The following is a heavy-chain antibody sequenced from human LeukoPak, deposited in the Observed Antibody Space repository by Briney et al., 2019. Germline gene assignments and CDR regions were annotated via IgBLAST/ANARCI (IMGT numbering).Heavy chain of an antibody. Sequence: PGRSLRLSCAASGFTFDDYAMLWVRQAPGKGLEWVSGISWNSGSIGYADSVKGRFTISRDNAKNSLYLQMNSLRAEDTALYYCAKDRSSWGAFDYWGQGTLVTVSS. CDR3: AKDRSSWGAFDY. CDR2: ISWNSGSI. D-gene: IGHD6-13*01. J-gene: IGHJ4*02. CDR1: GFTFDDYA. V-gene: IGHV3-9*01.